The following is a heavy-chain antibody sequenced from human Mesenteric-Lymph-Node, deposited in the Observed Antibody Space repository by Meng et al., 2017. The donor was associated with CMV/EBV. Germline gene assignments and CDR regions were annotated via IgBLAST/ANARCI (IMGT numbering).Heavy chain of an antibody. Sequence: CKASGGTFSSYAISWVRQAPGQGLEWMGRIIPILGIANYAQKFQGRVTITADKSTSTAYMELSSLRSEDTAVYYCARMDIVAKHHFDYWGQGTLVTVSS. CDR1: GGTFSSYA. CDR3: ARMDIVAKHHFDY. D-gene: IGHD5-12*01. J-gene: IGHJ4*02. CDR2: IIPILGIA. V-gene: IGHV1-69*04.